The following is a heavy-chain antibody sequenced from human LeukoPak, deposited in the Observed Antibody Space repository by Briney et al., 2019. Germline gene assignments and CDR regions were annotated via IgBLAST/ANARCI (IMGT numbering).Heavy chain of an antibody. CDR2: IWYDGSNK. Sequence: GRSQTLSYAASGLSFSSYGMRWARQAPGKGLEWEAVIWYDGSNKYYADSVKGRFTISRDNSKNTLYLQMNSLRAEDTAIYYCARASGASSGWYAYWGQGTLVTVSS. J-gene: IGHJ4*02. CDR3: ARASGASSGWYAY. D-gene: IGHD6-19*01. V-gene: IGHV3-33*01. CDR1: GLSFSSYG.